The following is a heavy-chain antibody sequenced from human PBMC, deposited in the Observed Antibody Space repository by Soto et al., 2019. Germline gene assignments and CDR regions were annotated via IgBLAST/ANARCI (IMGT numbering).Heavy chain of an antibody. CDR2: ISGSGGST. J-gene: IGHJ4*02. D-gene: IGHD3-9*01. CDR3: ATAFRYLALAERV. Sequence: EVQLLESGGGLVQPGGSLRLSCAASGFTFSSYAMSWVRQAPGKGLEWVSAISGSGGSTYYADSVKGRFTISRDNSKNTLYLQMNSLRADDTAVYYCATAFRYLALAERVWGQGTLVTVSS. CDR1: GFTFSSYA. V-gene: IGHV3-23*01.